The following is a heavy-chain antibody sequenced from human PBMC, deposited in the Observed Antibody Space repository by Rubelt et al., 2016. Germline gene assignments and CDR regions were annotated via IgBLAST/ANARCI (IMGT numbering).Heavy chain of an antibody. V-gene: IGHV4-61*01. CDR1: GGSVSSGSYY. D-gene: IGHD3-3*01. Sequence: QVQLQESGPGLVKPSETLSLTCTVSGGSVSSGSYYWSWIRQPPGKGLEWIGYIYYSGSTNYNPSLKSRVTISVDTSKNQFSLKLSSVTAADTAVYYCARGVLRFLEWPYGDAFDIWGQGTMVTVSS. J-gene: IGHJ3*02. CDR2: IYYSGST. CDR3: ARGVLRFLEWPYGDAFDI.